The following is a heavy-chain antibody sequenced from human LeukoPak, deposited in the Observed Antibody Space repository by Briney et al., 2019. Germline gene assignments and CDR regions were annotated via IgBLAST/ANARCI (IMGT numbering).Heavy chain of an antibody. CDR2: INDDGRYT. CDR3: AREILAPGKTLDY. CDR1: GFTFSGYW. V-gene: IGHV3-74*01. Sequence: PGGSLRLSCAASGFTFSGYWMHWVRHVPGKGLVWVSRINDDGRYTVYADSVKGRFTISRDNAKNTLYLQMNSLRAEDTAVYYCAREILAPGKTLDYWGQGALVTVSS. J-gene: IGHJ4*02.